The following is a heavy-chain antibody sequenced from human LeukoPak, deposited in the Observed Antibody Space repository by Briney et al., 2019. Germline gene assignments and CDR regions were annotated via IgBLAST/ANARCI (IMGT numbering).Heavy chain of an antibody. Sequence: GGSLRLSCAASGFTFNTFGMHWVRQAPGQGLEWVAAIWFDGSVKHYSDTVKGRFTISRDNSLNTLYLQMNSLRVEDTATYYCAKDTAVQFLEPAFWGQGTLVTVSS. D-gene: IGHD3-3*01. CDR1: GFTFNTFG. V-gene: IGHV3-33*06. CDR2: IWFDGSVK. J-gene: IGHJ4*02. CDR3: AKDTAVQFLEPAF.